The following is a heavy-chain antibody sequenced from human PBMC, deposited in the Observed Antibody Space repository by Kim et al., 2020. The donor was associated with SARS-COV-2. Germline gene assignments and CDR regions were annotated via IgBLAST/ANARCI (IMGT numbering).Heavy chain of an antibody. J-gene: IGHJ4*02. V-gene: IGHV3-21*01. Sequence: SYIYYADSGKGRFTISRDNAKNSLYLQMNSLRAEDTAVYYCARVGYRAEYWGQGTLVTVSS. CDR3: ARVGYRAEY. CDR2: SYI. D-gene: IGHD6-13*01.